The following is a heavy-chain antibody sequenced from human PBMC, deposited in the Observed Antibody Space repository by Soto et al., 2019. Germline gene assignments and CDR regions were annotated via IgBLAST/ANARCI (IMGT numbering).Heavy chain of an antibody. J-gene: IGHJ4*02. D-gene: IGHD2-15*01. CDR2: ISSSSSTI. V-gene: IGHV3-48*02. Sequence: GSLRLSCAASGFTFSTYSMHWVRQAPGKGLEWVSYISSSSSTIYYADSVKGRFTISRDNAKNSLYLQMNSLRDEDTAVYYCARDAPRCSGGTCFDYWGQGTLVTVSS. CDR3: ARDAPRCSGGTCFDY. CDR1: GFTFSTYS.